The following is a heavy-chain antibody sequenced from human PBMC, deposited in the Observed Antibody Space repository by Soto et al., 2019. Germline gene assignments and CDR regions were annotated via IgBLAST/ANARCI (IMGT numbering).Heavy chain of an antibody. CDR2: INAGDGDT. Sequence: QVQLVQSGAEVKKPGASVRVSCKASGYTITCCAMHWVRQAPGQRPEWMGWINAGDGDTKYSQNFQGRLTIIRDTSANTAYMELSRLGSEDTAVYYCARDGAEKAAAAMGYWGQGTLVTVSS. CDR1: GYTITCCA. D-gene: IGHD6-13*01. CDR3: ARDGAEKAAAAMGY. V-gene: IGHV1-3*01. J-gene: IGHJ4*02.